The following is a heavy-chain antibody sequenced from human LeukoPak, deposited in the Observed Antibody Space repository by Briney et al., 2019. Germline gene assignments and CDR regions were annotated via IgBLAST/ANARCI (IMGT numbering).Heavy chain of an antibody. V-gene: IGHV3-7*01. Sequence: PGRSLRLSCAASGFTFSSSWMTWVRQAPGKGLEWVASIREDGSRKTSVDSVRGRFTISRDNAKNSVYLQMDSLRAEDTAVYYCARGPTNGQAFDYWGQGTLVSVSS. CDR2: IREDGSRK. CDR3: ARGPTNGQAFDY. D-gene: IGHD2-8*01. CDR1: GFTFSSSW. J-gene: IGHJ4*02.